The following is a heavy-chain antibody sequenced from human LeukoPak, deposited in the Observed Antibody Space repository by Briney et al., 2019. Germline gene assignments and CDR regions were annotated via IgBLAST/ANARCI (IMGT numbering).Heavy chain of an antibody. CDR3: ATVKRDCSGGTCYSYDY. CDR1: RFTFNTYA. CDR2: ISSNGDIT. Sequence: PGGSLRLSCVASRFTFNTYALNWVRQAPGKGLEWVSAISSNGDITYYADSVRGRFTISRDNSKNTVFLQMNSLRADDTAVYYCATVKRDCSGGTCYSYDYWGQGTLVTVSS. V-gene: IGHV3-23*01. D-gene: IGHD2-15*01. J-gene: IGHJ4*02.